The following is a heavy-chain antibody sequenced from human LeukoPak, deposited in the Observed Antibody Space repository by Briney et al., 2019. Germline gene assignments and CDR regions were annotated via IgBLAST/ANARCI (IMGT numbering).Heavy chain of an antibody. CDR1: GGTFSSYT. V-gene: IGHV1-69*04. D-gene: IGHD3-10*01. J-gene: IGHJ6*02. Sequence: GASVKVSCKASGGTFSSYTISWVRQAPGQGLEWMGRIIPILGIANYAQKFQGRVTITADKSTSTAYMELSSLRSEDTAVYYCARDMGNYYGVDVWGQGTTVTVSS. CDR3: ARDMGNYYGVDV. CDR2: IIPILGIA.